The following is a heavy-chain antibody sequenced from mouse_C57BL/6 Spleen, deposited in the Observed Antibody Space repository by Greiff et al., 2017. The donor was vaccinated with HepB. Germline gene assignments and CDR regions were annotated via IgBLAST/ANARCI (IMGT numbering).Heavy chain of an antibody. CDR3: ARQGSSHFDY. CDR2: ISSGGSYT. Sequence: EVHLVESGGDLVKPGGSLKLSCAASGFTFSSYGMSWVRQTPDKRLEWVATISSGGSYTYYPGSVKGRFTISRDNAKNTLYLQMSSLKSEDTAMYYCARQGSSHFDYWGQGTTLTVSS. CDR1: GFTFSSYG. J-gene: IGHJ2*01. V-gene: IGHV5-6*01. D-gene: IGHD1-1*01.